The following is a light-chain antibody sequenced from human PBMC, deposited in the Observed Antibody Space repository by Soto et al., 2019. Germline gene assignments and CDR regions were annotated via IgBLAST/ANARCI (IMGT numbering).Light chain of an antibody. Sequence: QSVLTQAASVSGSPGQSISISCTGTMSDVVGYNYVSWYQQHPGKAPKLMIYEVSNRPSGVSNRFSGSKSGNTASLTIFGLQAEDEADYYCCSYAGSGYVFGTGTKVNVL. CDR3: CSYAGSGYV. CDR1: MSDVVGYNY. J-gene: IGLJ1*01. V-gene: IGLV2-14*01. CDR2: EVS.